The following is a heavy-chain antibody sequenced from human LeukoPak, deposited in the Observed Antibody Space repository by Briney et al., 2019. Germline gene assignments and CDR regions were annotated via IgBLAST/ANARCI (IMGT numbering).Heavy chain of an antibody. Sequence: SVKVSCKASGYTFTDYYMHWVRQATGQGLEWMGWINPNIGGTNYAQKFQGRVTMTMDTSISTAYMELSRLRSDDTAVYYCAKFTYNWNDFPYFDYWGQGTLVTVSS. CDR3: AKFTYNWNDFPYFDY. D-gene: IGHD1-20*01. CDR1: GYTFTDYY. J-gene: IGHJ4*02. CDR2: INPNIGGT. V-gene: IGHV1-2*02.